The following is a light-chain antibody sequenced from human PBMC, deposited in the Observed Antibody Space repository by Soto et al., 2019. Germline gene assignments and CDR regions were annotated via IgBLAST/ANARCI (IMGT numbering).Light chain of an antibody. J-gene: IGLJ1*01. CDR3: GSYATGGAYV. Sequence: QSVLTQPASVSGSPGQSITISCTGTSSDVGGYNAVSWYQQHPGKAPKLMIYDVTNRPSGASNRFSGSKSGNMASLTISGLQAEDEADYYCGSYATGGAYVFGTGTKLTVL. CDR1: SSDVGGYNA. V-gene: IGLV2-14*01. CDR2: DVT.